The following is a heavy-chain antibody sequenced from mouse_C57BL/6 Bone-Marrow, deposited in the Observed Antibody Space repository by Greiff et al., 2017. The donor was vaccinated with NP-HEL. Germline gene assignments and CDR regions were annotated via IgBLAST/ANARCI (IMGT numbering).Heavy chain of an antibody. J-gene: IGHJ1*03. CDR3: ARFYYYGSEYFDV. CDR2: IDPNSGGT. D-gene: IGHD1-1*01. CDR1: GYTFTSYW. V-gene: IGHV1-72*01. Sequence: VQLQQPGAELVKPGASVKLSCKASGYTFTSYWMHWVKQRPGRGLEGIGRIDPNSGGTKYNEKFKSKATLTVDKPSSTAYMQLSSLTSEDSAVYYCARFYYYGSEYFDVWGTGTTVTVSS.